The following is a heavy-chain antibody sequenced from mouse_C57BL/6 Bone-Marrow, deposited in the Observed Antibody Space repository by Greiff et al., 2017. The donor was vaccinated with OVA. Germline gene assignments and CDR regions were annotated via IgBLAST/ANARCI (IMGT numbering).Heavy chain of an antibody. Sequence: VHLPHPGSELVQPVASVKLSCPASGYTFTSSWLPWLKQRPGRGLALIGRIDPNSGGTKYNEKFKSKATLTVDKPSSTAYMQRSSLTSEDSAVYYCARFLWLLSAMDYWGQGTSVTVSS. CDR2: IDPNSGGT. D-gene: IGHD2-2*01. CDR3: ARFLWLLSAMDY. J-gene: IGHJ4*01. V-gene: IGHV1-72*01. CDR1: GYTFTSSW.